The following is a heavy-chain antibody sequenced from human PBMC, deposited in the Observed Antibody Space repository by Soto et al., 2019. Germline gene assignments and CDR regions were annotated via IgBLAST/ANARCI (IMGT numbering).Heavy chain of an antibody. Sequence: QVQLVQSGAEVKKPGSSVKVSCKASGGTFNNYAFSWVRQAPGQGLEWLGGIMPIFGRPDYAQKFRDRVTITADESTTTAHMELSSLRSEDTAVYYGATWLKEAGLGGNYYY. J-gene: IGHJ6*01. CDR1: GGTFNNYA. V-gene: IGHV1-69*12. D-gene: IGHD6-19*01. CDR2: IMPIFGRP. CDR3: ATWLKEAGLGGNYYY.